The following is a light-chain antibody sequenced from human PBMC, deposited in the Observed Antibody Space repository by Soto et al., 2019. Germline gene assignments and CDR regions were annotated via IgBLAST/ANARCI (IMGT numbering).Light chain of an antibody. CDR1: QSVGGS. Sequence: EIVMTQSPATLSVSPGERATLSCRASQSVGGSLAWYQQKPGQAPRLLIYRASTRATGIPARFSGSGSGTECTLTISSLRFEDFAVYSCHQYNNWPPITFGQGTRLEI. CDR3: HQYNNWPPIT. V-gene: IGKV3-15*01. J-gene: IGKJ5*01. CDR2: RAS.